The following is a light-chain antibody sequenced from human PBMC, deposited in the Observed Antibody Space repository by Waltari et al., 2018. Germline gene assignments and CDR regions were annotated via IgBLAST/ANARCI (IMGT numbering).Light chain of an antibody. V-gene: IGLV1-44*01. CDR2: TNV. J-gene: IGLJ3*02. CDR3: AAWDDSLNIWV. CDR1: SANIRTNS. Sequence: QSVLTQPPSASGTPGQRVTLSCSGGSANIRTNSVNWYQQHPGTAPKLLIFTNVHRPSGVPDRFSGSKSGTSASLAISGLQSEDEADYYCAAWDDSLNIWVFGGGTKLTVL.